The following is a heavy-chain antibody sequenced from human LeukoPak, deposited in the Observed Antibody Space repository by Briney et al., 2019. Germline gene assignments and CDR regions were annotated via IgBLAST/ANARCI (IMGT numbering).Heavy chain of an antibody. Sequence: ASVKVSCKASGYTFTSYGISWVRQAPGQGLEWMGRIIPILGIANYAQKFQGRVTITADKSTSTAYMELSSLRSEDTAVYYCARDGRLRYFDTNPPDYWGQGTLVTVSS. CDR1: GYTFTSYG. D-gene: IGHD3-9*01. V-gene: IGHV1-69*04. CDR3: ARDGRLRYFDTNPPDY. CDR2: IIPILGIA. J-gene: IGHJ4*02.